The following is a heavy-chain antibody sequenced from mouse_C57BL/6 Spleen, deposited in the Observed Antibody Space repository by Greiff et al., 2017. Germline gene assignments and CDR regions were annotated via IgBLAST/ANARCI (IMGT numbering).Heavy chain of an antibody. CDR3: TRGDGYSNVFDY. D-gene: IGHD2-3*01. CDR2: IDPETGGT. Sequence: QVQLKQSGAELVRPGASVTLSCKASGYTFTDYEMHWVKQTPVHGLEWIGAIDPETGGTAYNQKFKGKAILTADKSSSTAYMELRSLTSEDSAVYYCTRGDGYSNVFDYWGQGTTLTVSS. J-gene: IGHJ2*01. V-gene: IGHV1-15*01. CDR1: GYTFTDYE.